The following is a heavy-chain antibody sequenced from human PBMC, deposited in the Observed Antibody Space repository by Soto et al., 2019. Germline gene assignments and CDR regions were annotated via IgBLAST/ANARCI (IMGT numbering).Heavy chain of an antibody. D-gene: IGHD6-13*01. J-gene: IGHJ4*02. CDR3: ARARAARQASSSWYNFDY. CDR1: GFTFSSYG. Sequence: LRLSCAASGFTFSSYGMHWVRQAPGKGLEWVAVIWYDGSNKYYADSVKGRFTISRDNSKNTLYLQMNSLRAEDTAVYYCARARAARQASSSWYNFDYWGQGTLVTVSS. CDR2: IWYDGSNK. V-gene: IGHV3-33*01.